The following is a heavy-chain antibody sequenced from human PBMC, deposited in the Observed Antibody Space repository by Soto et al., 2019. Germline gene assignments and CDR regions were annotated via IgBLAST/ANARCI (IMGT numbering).Heavy chain of an antibody. CDR3: ARAGARRGIVATILSRITRGSYSPQGYYYYGMDV. D-gene: IGHD5-12*01. CDR2: IVVGSGNT. Sequence: GASVKVSCKASGFTFTSSAVQWVRQARGQRLEWIGWIVVGSGNTNYAQKFQERVTITRDMSTSTAYMELSRLRSEDTAVYYCARAGARRGIVATILSRITRGSYSPQGYYYYGMDVGGKGTTVTVSS. J-gene: IGHJ6*04. V-gene: IGHV1-58*01. CDR1: GFTFTSSA.